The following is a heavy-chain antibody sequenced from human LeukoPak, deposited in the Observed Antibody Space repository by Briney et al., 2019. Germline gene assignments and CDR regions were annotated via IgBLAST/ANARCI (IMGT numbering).Heavy chain of an antibody. Sequence: ASVKVSCKASGYTFTYYGINWVRQAPGQGLEWMGWINTNTGSPAYAQAFTGRFVFSLDTSVSTAYLQISSLKAEDTAMYYCACYDCGDYWGQGTLVTVSS. CDR1: GYTFTYYG. CDR3: ACYDCGDY. J-gene: IGHJ4*02. D-gene: IGHD2-2*01. CDR2: INTNTGSP. V-gene: IGHV7-4-1*02.